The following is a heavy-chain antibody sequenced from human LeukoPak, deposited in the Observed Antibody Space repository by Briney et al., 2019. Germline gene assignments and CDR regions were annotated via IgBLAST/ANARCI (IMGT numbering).Heavy chain of an antibody. CDR2: ISAYNGNT. D-gene: IGHD4-17*01. CDR1: GYTFTSYG. CDR3: AREDKNYGDYAVDY. Sequence: GASVKVSCKASGYTFTSYGISWVRQAPGQGLEWMGWISAYNGNTNYAQKLQGRVTMTTDTSTSTAYMELRSLRSDDTAVYYCAREDKNYGDYAVDYWGQGTLVTVSS. V-gene: IGHV1-18*01. J-gene: IGHJ4*02.